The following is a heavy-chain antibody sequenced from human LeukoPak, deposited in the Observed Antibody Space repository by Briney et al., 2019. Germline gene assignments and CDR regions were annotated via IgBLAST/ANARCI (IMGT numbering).Heavy chain of an antibody. CDR3: TTGTFTLLWFGESNDY. V-gene: IGHV3-15*01. CDR1: GFTFSNAW. J-gene: IGHJ4*02. D-gene: IGHD3-10*01. Sequence: KSGGSLRLSCAPSGFTFSNAWMSWVRHAPGKGLEWVGRIKSKTDGGTTDYAAPVKGRFTISRDNSKNTLYLQMNSLKTEDTAVYYCTTGTFTLLWFGESNDYWGQGTLVTVSS. CDR2: IKSKTDGGTT.